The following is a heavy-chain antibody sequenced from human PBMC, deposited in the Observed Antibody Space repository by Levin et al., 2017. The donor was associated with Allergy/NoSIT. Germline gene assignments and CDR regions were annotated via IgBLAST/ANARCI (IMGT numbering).Heavy chain of an antibody. Sequence: GGSLRLSCAASGLSFATYGFHWVRQAPGKGLEWVALITSDGSHIFYGDSVKGRFTISRDNSKSTLYLQMNNLRAEDTALYYCAKGGSFDLWGQGTLVTVSS. CDR1: GLSFATYG. CDR3: AKGGSFDL. J-gene: IGHJ5*02. D-gene: IGHD2-15*01. CDR2: ITSDGSHI. V-gene: IGHV3-30*02.